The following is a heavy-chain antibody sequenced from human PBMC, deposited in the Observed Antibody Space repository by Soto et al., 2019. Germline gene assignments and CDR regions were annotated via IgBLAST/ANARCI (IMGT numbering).Heavy chain of an antibody. J-gene: IGHJ6*02. V-gene: IGHV3-74*01. Sequence: GGSLRLSCAASGFTFSSYWMHWVRQAPGKGLVWVSRINSDGSSTSYADSVKGRFTISRDNAKNTLYLQMNSLRAEDTAVYYCARAPAGLLGYCTNGVCYRGPNYYYYYGMDVWGQGTTVTVSS. D-gene: IGHD2-8*01. CDR1: GFTFSSYW. CDR2: INSDGSST. CDR3: ARAPAGLLGYCTNGVCYRGPNYYYYYGMDV.